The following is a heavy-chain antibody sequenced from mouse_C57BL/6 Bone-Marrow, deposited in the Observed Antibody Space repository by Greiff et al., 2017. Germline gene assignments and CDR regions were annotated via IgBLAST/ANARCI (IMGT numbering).Heavy chain of an antibody. Sequence: EVQLQQSGAELVRPGASVKLSCTASGFNIKDDYMHWVKQRPEQGLEWIGWIDPENGDTEYASKFQGKATITADTSSNTAYLQLSSLTSEDTAVYYCTTPFYYYCSRRFDYWGQGTTLTVSS. CDR1: GFNIKDDY. D-gene: IGHD1-1*01. J-gene: IGHJ2*01. V-gene: IGHV14-4*01. CDR2: IDPENGDT. CDR3: TTPFYYYCSRRFDY.